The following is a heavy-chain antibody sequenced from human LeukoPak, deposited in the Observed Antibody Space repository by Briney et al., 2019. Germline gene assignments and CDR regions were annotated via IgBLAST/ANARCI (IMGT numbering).Heavy chain of an antibody. J-gene: IGHJ4*02. CDR3: ARERGVTYYYGSGSYPDY. CDR2: IYTSGST. D-gene: IGHD3-10*01. CDR1: GGSISSDGYY. Sequence: SQTLSLTCTASGGSISSDGYYWSWIRQPAGKGLEWIGRIYTSGSTNYNPSLKSRVTISVDTAKNQFSLKLSSVTAADTAVYYCARERGVTYYYGSGSYPDYWGQGTLVAVSS. V-gene: IGHV4-61*02.